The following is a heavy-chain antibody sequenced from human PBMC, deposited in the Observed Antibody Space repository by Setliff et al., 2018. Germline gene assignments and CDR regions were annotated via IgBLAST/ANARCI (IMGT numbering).Heavy chain of an antibody. CDR3: ARMSGFQYMEV. J-gene: IGHJ6*03. V-gene: IGHV4-61*09. D-gene: IGHD3-3*01. CDR2: IYTSWST. Sequence: SETLSLTCTVSADSISSRNYYWSWIRQPAGKGLEWLGQIYTSWSTNYNPSLMGRATLSIDASKRQFSLKLTSVTAADTAVYYCARMSGFQYMEVWGKGTTVTVSS. CDR1: ADSISSRNYY.